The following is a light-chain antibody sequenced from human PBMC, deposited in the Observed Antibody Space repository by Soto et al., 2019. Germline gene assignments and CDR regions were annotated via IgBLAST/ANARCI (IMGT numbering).Light chain of an antibody. CDR1: QYVTSTY. Sequence: EIVLTQSPGTLSLPPGERATLSCRASQYVTSTYLAWYQHKPGQAPRLLIYGASNRATGIPDRFSGSGSGTDFTLTISRLEPEDFALYYCQQYGSSPPWTFGQGTKVEIK. CDR3: QQYGSSPPWT. J-gene: IGKJ1*01. V-gene: IGKV3-20*01. CDR2: GAS.